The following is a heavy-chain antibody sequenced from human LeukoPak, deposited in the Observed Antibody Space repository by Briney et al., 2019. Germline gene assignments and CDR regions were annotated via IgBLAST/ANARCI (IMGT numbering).Heavy chain of an antibody. D-gene: IGHD6-13*01. CDR2: ISAYNGNT. J-gene: IGHJ5*02. CDR3: ARVLAAAGTNWFDP. CDR1: GYTFTSYG. V-gene: IGHV1-18*01. Sequence: GASVKVSCKASGYTFTSYGISWVRQPPGQGLEWMGWISAYNGNTNYAQKLQGRVTMTTDTSTSTAYMELRSLRSDDTAVYYCARVLAAAGTNWFDPWGQGTLVTVSS.